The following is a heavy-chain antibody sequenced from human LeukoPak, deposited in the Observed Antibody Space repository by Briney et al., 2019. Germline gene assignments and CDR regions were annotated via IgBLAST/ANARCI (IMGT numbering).Heavy chain of an antibody. CDR2: IIPIFGTA. J-gene: IGHJ4*01. Sequence: GASVKVSCKASGGTFSSYAISWVRQAPGQGLEWMGGIIPIFGTANYAQKFQGRVTITADESTSTAYMELSSLRSEDTAVYYCARAHGEAASCDYWGQEPWSPSP. CDR3: ARAHGEAASCDY. CDR1: GGTFSSYA. V-gene: IGHV1-69*13. D-gene: IGHD4-17*01.